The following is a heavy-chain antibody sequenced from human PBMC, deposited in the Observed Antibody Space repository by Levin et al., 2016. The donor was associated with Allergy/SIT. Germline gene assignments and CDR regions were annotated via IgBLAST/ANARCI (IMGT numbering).Heavy chain of an antibody. V-gene: IGHV2-70*12. J-gene: IGHJ4*02. D-gene: IGHD1-26*01. CDR3: AHLWGSTTSAPFDY. CDR1: GFSLSTSGMC. CDR2: IDWDDDK. Sequence: SGPTLVKPTQTLTLTCTFSGFSLSTSGMCVSWIRQPPGKALEWLARIDWDDDKYYSTSLKTRLTISKDTSKNQVVLTMTNMTPADTAIYYCAHLWGSTTSAPFDYWGQGALVAVSS.